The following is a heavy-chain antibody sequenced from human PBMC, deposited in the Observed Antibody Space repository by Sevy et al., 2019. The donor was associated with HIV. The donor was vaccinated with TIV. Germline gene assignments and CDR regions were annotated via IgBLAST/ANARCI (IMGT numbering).Heavy chain of an antibody. CDR2: IYGNHST. CDR3: ARGEQWLGFNY. V-gene: IGHV3-53*01. Sequence: GGSLRLSCAASGFTISSNYLSWVRQVPGKGLEWVSVIYGNHSTYYADFVKGRFTISRDNSKNTLYLQMNSLRAEDTDIYYCARGEQWLGFNYWGQGTLVTVSS. J-gene: IGHJ4*02. CDR1: GFTISSNY. D-gene: IGHD6-19*01.